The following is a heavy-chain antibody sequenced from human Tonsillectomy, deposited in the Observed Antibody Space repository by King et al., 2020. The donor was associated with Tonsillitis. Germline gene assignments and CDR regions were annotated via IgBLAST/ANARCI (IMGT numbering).Heavy chain of an antibody. Sequence: QLQESGPGLVKPSQTLSLTCTVSGVSISSGGYYWSWIRQHPGKRLEWIGYIYYSGSTYYNPSLKSRVTLAVGTSKNPFSLKLSSVTAADTAVYYCARTSLGAVYDILTGYPNNWFDPWGQGTLVTVSS. CDR1: GVSISSGGYY. V-gene: IGHV4-31*03. D-gene: IGHD3-9*01. CDR3: ARTSLGAVYDILTGYPNNWFDP. J-gene: IGHJ5*02. CDR2: IYYSGST.